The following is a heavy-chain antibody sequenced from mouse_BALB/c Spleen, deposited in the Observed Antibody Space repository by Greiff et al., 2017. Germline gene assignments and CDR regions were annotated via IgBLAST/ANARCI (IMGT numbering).Heavy chain of an antibody. Sequence: EVQLQQSGPGLVKPSQSLSLTCTVTGYSITSDYAWNWIRQFPGNKLEWMGYISYSGSTSYNPSLKSRISITRDTSKNQFFLQLNSVTTEDTATYYCAVDYDWFAYWGQGTLVTVSA. CDR2: ISYSGST. V-gene: IGHV3-2*02. CDR1: GYSITSDYA. D-gene: IGHD2-4*01. CDR3: AVDYDWFAY. J-gene: IGHJ3*01.